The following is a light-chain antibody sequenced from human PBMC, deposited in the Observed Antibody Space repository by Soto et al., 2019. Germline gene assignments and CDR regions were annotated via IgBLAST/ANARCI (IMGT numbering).Light chain of an antibody. J-gene: IGKJ2*01. CDR2: DAS. CDR1: QNIRSW. V-gene: IGKV1-5*01. CDR3: QHYNGY. Sequence: DMPMTQSPTTLSASVGDIVTITCRASQNIRSWLAWYRQKPGKAPKALIYDASTLESGVPSRFSGSGFWTEFTLTIRSLQPDDFATYYCQHYNGYFGQGTKLEIK.